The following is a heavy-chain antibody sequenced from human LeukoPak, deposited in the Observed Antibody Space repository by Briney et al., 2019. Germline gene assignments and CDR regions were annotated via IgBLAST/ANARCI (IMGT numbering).Heavy chain of an antibody. CDR1: GYTFTGYY. CDR2: INPNSGGT. Sequence: SVKVSCKASGYTFTGYYMHWVRQAPGQGLEWMGWINPNSGGTNYAQKFQGWVTMTRDTSISTAYMELSRLRSDDTAVYYCARDQGGTGYYYYYGMDVWGQGTTVTVSS. V-gene: IGHV1-2*04. D-gene: IGHD2-15*01. J-gene: IGHJ6*02. CDR3: ARDQGGTGYYYYYGMDV.